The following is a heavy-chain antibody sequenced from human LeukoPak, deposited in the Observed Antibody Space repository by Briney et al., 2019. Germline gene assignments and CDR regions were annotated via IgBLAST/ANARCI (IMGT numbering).Heavy chain of an antibody. CDR1: GFTFSTYW. J-gene: IGHJ5*01. Sequence: GGSLRLSCVASGFTFSTYWMHWVRQAPGKGLEWVSRLDRDGTTTSYADSVYGRFTISRDNAKSTLYLQMRSLRAEDTAVYYCVRDTENIGYDAFEFWGHGTLVTVSS. V-gene: IGHV3-74*01. CDR3: VRDTENIGYDAFEF. D-gene: IGHD2/OR15-2a*01. CDR2: LDRDGTTT.